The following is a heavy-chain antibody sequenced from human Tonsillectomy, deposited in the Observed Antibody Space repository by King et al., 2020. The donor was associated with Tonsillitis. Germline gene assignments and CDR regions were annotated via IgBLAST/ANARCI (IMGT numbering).Heavy chain of an antibody. CDR2: IYYSGST. Sequence: VQLQESGPGLVKPSETLSLTCTVSGGSVSSGSYYWSWIRQPPGKGLEWIGYIYYSGSTNYNPSLKSRVTISVDTSKNQFSLKLSSVTAADTAVYYCASAPNYDILTGYFDYWGQGTLVTVSS. CDR1: GGSVSSGSYY. D-gene: IGHD3-9*01. J-gene: IGHJ4*02. CDR3: ASAPNYDILTGYFDY. V-gene: IGHV4-61*01.